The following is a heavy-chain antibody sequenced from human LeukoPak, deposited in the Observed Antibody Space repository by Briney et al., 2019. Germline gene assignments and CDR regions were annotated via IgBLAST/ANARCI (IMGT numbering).Heavy chain of an antibody. J-gene: IGHJ3*02. V-gene: IGHV4-59*12. D-gene: IGHD3-10*01. CDR1: GGSISSYY. CDR2: IYYSGST. Sequence: SETLSLTCTVSGGSISSYYWSWIRQPPRKGLEWIGYIYYSGSTNYNPSLKSRVTISVDTSKNQFSLQLNSVTPEDTAMYYCARAFTIVSDAFDIWGQGTMVTVSS. CDR3: ARAFTIVSDAFDI.